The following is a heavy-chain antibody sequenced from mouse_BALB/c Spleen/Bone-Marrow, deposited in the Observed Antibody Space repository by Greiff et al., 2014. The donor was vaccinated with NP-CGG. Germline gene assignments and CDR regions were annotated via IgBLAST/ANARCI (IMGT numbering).Heavy chain of an antibody. D-gene: IGHD2-4*01. CDR3: ARRIYSDYDDAMDY. CDR2: INPNNGGT. CDR1: GYTFTEYT. V-gene: IGHV1-22*01. Sequence: VQLQQSGPELVKPGASVKISCKTSGYTFTEYTMHWVKQSHGKSLEWIGCINPNNGGTSYNQKFKGKATLTVDKSSNTAYMELRSLTSEDSAVYFCARRIYSDYDDAMDYWGRGTSVTVSS. J-gene: IGHJ4*01.